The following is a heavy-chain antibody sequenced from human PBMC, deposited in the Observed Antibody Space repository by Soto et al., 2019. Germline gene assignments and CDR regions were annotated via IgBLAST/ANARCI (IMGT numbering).Heavy chain of an antibody. J-gene: IGHJ4*02. Sequence: EVQLLESGGGLVQPGGSLRLSCAASGFTFTNYAISWVRQAAGKGREWVSTIGGSGASTYYASSVKGRFTFSRGNSKNPLYLQMNSLRAEDTAVYYCAKDRTDVLRFLEWLLYEEYWGQGTLVNVSS. CDR1: GFTFTNYA. V-gene: IGHV3-23*01. D-gene: IGHD3-3*01. CDR2: IGGSGAST. CDR3: AKDRTDVLRFLEWLLYEEY.